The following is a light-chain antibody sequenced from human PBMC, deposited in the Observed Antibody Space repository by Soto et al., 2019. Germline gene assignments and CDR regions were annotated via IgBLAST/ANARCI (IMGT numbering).Light chain of an antibody. Sequence: EIVLTQSPATLSMSPGERATLSCRASQSVSSYLAWYQQKPGQAPRLLIYDASNRATVIPARFSGSGSGTDFTLTISSLEPEDFAVYYWQQYGTSPKTFGPGTRV. CDR1: QSVSSY. V-gene: IGKV3-11*01. J-gene: IGKJ1*01. CDR3: QQYGTSPKT. CDR2: DAS.